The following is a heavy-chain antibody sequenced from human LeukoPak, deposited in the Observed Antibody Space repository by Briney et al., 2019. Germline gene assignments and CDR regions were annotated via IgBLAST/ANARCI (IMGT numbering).Heavy chain of an antibody. CDR2: IYYSGST. V-gene: IGHV4-59*12. CDR3: ARDRGYYYYMDV. CDR1: GGSISSYY. Sequence: SETLSLTCTVSGGSISSYYWSWIRQPPGKGLEWIGYIYYSGSTNYNPSLKSRVTISVDTSKNQFSLKLSSVTAADTAVYYCARDRGYYYYMDVWGKGTTVTVSS. J-gene: IGHJ6*03.